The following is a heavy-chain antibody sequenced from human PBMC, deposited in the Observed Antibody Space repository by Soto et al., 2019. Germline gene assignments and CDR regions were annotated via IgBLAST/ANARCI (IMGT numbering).Heavy chain of an antibody. Sequence: QVQLVESGGGVVQPGRSLRLSCAASGFTFSSYGMHWVRQAPGKGLEWVAVISYDGSNKYYADSVKGRFTIPRDNSKNTLYLQMNSLRAEDTAVYYCAKEYGAATLLYYYYGMDVWGQGTTVTVSS. D-gene: IGHD6-13*01. CDR1: GFTFSSYG. J-gene: IGHJ6*02. CDR2: ISYDGSNK. CDR3: AKEYGAATLLYYYYGMDV. V-gene: IGHV3-30*18.